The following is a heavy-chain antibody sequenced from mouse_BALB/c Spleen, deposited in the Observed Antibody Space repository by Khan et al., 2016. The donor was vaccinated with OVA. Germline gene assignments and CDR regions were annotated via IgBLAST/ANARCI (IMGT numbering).Heavy chain of an antibody. J-gene: IGHJ2*01. Sequence: QVQLQQPGAELVKPGTSVKLSCKASGYNFTSYWINWVKLRPGQGLEWIGDIYPGSGSTKYNEKFKSKATLTVDTSSSTAYIQLISMASEDSALFYWARRNYYGTVRFDYWGQGTTLTVSS. D-gene: IGHD1-1*01. V-gene: IGHV1-55*01. CDR3: ARRNYYGTVRFDY. CDR2: IYPGSGST. CDR1: GYNFTSYW.